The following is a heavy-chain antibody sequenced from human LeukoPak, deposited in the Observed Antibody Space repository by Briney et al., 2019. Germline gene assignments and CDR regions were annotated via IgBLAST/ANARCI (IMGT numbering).Heavy chain of an antibody. CDR1: GFTFSSYS. J-gene: IGHJ4*02. Sequence: GGSLRLSCAASGFTFSSYSMTWVRQAPGKGLEWDSNISSGSSAIFSADALKGRFTISRDDAKNLLYLDMNSLRAEDTAVYYCARDSSSWPFDYWCQGTLITVSS. CDR3: ARDSSSWPFDY. V-gene: IGHV3-21*01. CDR2: ISSGSSAI. D-gene: IGHD6-13*01.